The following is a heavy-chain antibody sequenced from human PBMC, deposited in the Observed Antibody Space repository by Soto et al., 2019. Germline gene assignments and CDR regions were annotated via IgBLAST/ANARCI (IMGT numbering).Heavy chain of an antibody. CDR1: GGTFSIYT. D-gene: IGHD6-19*01. CDR3: ARHSSGLDAFDI. CDR2: INSGNGNT. J-gene: IGHJ3*02. Sequence: VASVKVSCKASGGTFSIYTISWVRQAPGQRLEWMGWINSGNGNTKYSQKFQGRVTITRDTSASTAYMELSSLRSEDTAVYYCARHSSGLDAFDIWGQGTMVTVSS. V-gene: IGHV1-3*01.